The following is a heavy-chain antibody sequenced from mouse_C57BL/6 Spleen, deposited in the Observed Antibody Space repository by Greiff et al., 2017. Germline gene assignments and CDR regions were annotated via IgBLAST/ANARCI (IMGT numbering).Heavy chain of an antibody. Sequence: VQLQQSGPELVKPGASVKISCKASGYAFSSSWMNWVKQRPGKGLEWIGRIYPGDGDTNYNGKFKGKATLTADKSSSTAYMQLSSLTSEDSAVYFCARRDYYGYAMDYWGQGTSVTVSS. V-gene: IGHV1-82*01. J-gene: IGHJ4*01. CDR3: ARRDYYGYAMDY. CDR2: IYPGDGDT. D-gene: IGHD1-1*01. CDR1: GYAFSSSW.